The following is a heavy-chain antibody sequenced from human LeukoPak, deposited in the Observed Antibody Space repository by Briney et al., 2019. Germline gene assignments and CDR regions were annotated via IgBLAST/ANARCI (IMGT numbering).Heavy chain of an antibody. CDR1: DFSFITYA. J-gene: IGHJ5*02. V-gene: IGHV3-23*01. CDR3: AKGQQLVLSWFDP. CDR2: ISGGGDAT. Sequence: GGSLRLSCAASDFSFITYAMSWVRRAPGKGLEWVSTISGGGDATYYADSVKGRFTISRDNSKNTLYLQMNSLRAEDTAVYYCAKGQQLVLSWFDPWGQGTLVTVSS. D-gene: IGHD6-13*01.